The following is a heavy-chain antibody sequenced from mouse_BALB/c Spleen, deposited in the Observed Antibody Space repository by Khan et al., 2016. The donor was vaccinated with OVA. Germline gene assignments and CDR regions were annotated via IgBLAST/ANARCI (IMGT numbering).Heavy chain of an antibody. CDR3: ARTARIKY. D-gene: IGHD1-2*01. V-gene: IGHV3-2*02. CDR2: ISYSGRH. CDR1: GYSITSGYG. J-gene: IGHJ2*01. Sequence: EVQLQESGPGLVKPSQSLSLTCTVTGYSITSGYGWNWIRQFPGNKLEWMGYISYSGRHNYNPSLKSRISITRDTSKNQFFLQLNSVTTEDTATYYFARTARIKYWGQGTTLTFAS.